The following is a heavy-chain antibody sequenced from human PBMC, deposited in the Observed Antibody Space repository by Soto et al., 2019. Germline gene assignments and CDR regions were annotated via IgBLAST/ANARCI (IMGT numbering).Heavy chain of an antibody. CDR3: ARGAATKILVLMHDALEI. J-gene: IGHJ3*02. V-gene: IGHV1-69*12. CDR2: IIPVFGTA. Sequence: QVQLVQSGAEVKKPGSSVKVSCKASGATLDTFINFGVTWVRRAPGQGLEWMGGIIPVFGTAHYAQKFQGRLTINADESTRTAYMELSSLRSEDTAVYYCARGAATKILVLMHDALEIWGQGTMVTVSS. CDR1: GATLDTFINFG. D-gene: IGHD5-12*01.